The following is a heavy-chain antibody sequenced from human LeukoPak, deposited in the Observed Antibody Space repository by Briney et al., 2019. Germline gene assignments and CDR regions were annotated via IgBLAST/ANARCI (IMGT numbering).Heavy chain of an antibody. CDR1: GGTFSSYA. Sequence: SVKVSCKASGGTFSSYAISWVRQAPGQGLEWMGGIIPIFGTANYAQKFQGRVTITADESTSTAYMELSSLRSEDTAVYYCARDGAPGYCSGGSCLNWFDPWGQGTLVTVSS. V-gene: IGHV1-69*13. CDR2: IIPIFGTA. D-gene: IGHD2-15*01. CDR3: ARDGAPGYCSGGSCLNWFDP. J-gene: IGHJ5*02.